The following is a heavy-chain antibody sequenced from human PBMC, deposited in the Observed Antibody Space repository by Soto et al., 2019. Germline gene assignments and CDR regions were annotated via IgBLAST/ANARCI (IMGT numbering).Heavy chain of an antibody. J-gene: IGHJ3*02. CDR3: AREHYGSGSLRNDAFDI. CDR2: MTPNSGNT. V-gene: IGHV1-8*01. CDR1: GYTFTSSD. D-gene: IGHD3-10*01. Sequence: ASVKVFCKASGYTFTSSDINWVRQATRQGLEWMRWMTPNSGNTGYAQKFQGRVTMTRNTSISTAYMELSSLRSEDTAVYYCAREHYGSGSLRNDAFDIWGQGTMVTVSS.